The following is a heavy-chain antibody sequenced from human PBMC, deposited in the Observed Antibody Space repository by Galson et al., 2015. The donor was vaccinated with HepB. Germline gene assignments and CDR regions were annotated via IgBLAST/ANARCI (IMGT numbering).Heavy chain of an antibody. D-gene: IGHD3-16*01. Sequence: SCKASGGTFSSYGMHWVRQAPGKGLEWVAVIWYDGSNKYYADSVKGRFTISRDNSKNTLYLQMNSLRAEDTAVYYCSLSYNYYYMDVWGKGTTVTVSS. CDR2: IWYDGSNK. J-gene: IGHJ6*03. CDR1: GGTFSSYG. CDR3: SLSYNYYYMDV. V-gene: IGHV3-33*01.